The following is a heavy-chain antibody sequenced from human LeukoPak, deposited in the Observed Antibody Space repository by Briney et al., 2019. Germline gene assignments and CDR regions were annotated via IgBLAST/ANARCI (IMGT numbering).Heavy chain of an antibody. CDR2: ISAYNGNT. D-gene: IGHD5-18*01. Sequence: ASVRVSCKASGYTFTSYGISWVRQAPGQGLEWMGWISAYNGNTNYAQKLQGRVTMTTDTSTSTAYMELRSLRSDDTAVYYCARDHTYSYGYDAFDIWGQGTMVTVSS. CDR1: GYTFTSYG. J-gene: IGHJ3*02. V-gene: IGHV1-18*01. CDR3: ARDHTYSYGYDAFDI.